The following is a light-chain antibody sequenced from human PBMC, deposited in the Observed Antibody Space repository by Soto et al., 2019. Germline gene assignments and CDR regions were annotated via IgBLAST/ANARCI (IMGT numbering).Light chain of an antibody. J-gene: IGKJ1*01. CDR3: QQYTDWPKT. CDR1: QSVSRE. CDR2: AAS. V-gene: IGKV3D-15*01. Sequence: EILMTQSPATLSVSPGEDVTLSCRASQSVSRELVWYQQRPGQAPRLLMYAASTRATGIRERFSGSGSGTEFTLTISRLQSEDFAVYYCQQYTDWPKTFGQGTKVDIK.